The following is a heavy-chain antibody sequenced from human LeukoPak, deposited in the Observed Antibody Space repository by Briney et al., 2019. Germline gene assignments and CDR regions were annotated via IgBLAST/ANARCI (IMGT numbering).Heavy chain of an antibody. Sequence: SETLSLTCIVSGGSISSSSYYWGWIRQPPGKGLEWIGSFFYSGSTYYNPSLKGRVTISVDTSKNQFSLKLSSVTAADTAVYYCAKALYYYDSSGYYRGFDYWGQGTLVTVSS. CDR1: GGSISSSSYY. V-gene: IGHV4-39*01. CDR3: AKALYYYDSSGYYRGFDY. CDR2: FFYSGST. J-gene: IGHJ4*02. D-gene: IGHD3-22*01.